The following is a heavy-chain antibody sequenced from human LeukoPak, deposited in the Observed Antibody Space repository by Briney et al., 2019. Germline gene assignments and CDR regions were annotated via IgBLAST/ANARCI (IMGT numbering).Heavy chain of an antibody. CDR3: ARDGDYYDSGPWSS. J-gene: IGHJ5*02. Sequence: ASVKVSCKASGGTFSSYAISWVRQAPGQGLEWMGRIIPILGIANYAQKFQGRVTITADKSTSTAYMELSSLRSEDTAVYYCARDGDYYDSGPWSSWGQGTLVTVSS. CDR1: GGTFSSYA. CDR2: IIPILGIA. V-gene: IGHV1-69*04. D-gene: IGHD3-22*01.